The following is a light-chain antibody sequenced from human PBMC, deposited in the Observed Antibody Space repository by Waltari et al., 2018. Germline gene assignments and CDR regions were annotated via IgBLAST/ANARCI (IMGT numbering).Light chain of an antibody. Sequence: QSALIQPPPVSGPPGQSITSPYSGTSCVVGFYNLVYWYQQHPYKAPKLMVYEVIERPSGVSTRFSGSKSGNTASLAISGLQAEDEADYYCCSYAGRNIWVFGGGTKVTVL. CDR3: CSYAGRNIWV. V-gene: IGLV2-23*02. J-gene: IGLJ3*02. CDR1: SCVVGFYNL. CDR2: EVI.